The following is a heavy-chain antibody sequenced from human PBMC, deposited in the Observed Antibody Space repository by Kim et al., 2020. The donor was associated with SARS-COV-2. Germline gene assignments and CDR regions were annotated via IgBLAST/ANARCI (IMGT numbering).Heavy chain of an antibody. CDR3: ARGQHCSSTSCYDY. J-gene: IGHJ4*02. D-gene: IGHD2-2*01. V-gene: IGHV1-8*01. CDR1: GYTFTSYD. CDR2: MNPNSGNT. Sequence: ASVKVSCKASGYTFTSYDINWVRQATGQGLEWMGWMNPNSGNTGYAQKFQGRVTMTRNTSISTAYMELSSLRSEDTAVYYCARGQHCSSTSCYDYWGQGTLVTVSS.